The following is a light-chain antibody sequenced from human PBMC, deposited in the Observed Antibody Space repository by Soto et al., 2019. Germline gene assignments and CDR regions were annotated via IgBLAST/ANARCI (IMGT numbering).Light chain of an antibody. CDR3: HRYNNWPPT. Sequence: EIVMTQSPATLSVSPGERATLSCRSSQSVGSNLAWYQQKPGQAPRLLIYTSSIRATVTPARFSGSGSGTDFTLTISSLQSEDFAVYYCHRYNNWPPTFGQGTKV. V-gene: IGKV3-15*01. CDR2: TSS. J-gene: IGKJ1*01. CDR1: QSVGSN.